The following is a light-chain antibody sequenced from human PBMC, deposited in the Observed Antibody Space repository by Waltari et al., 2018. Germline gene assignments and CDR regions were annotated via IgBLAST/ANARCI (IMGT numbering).Light chain of an antibody. CDR1: QDISDS. CDR3: QKYDYAPLT. J-gene: IGKJ1*01. V-gene: IGKV1-27*01. Sequence: DIQITQSPSSLSASVGDRVTITCRASQDISDSFAWYQQKPGNGPKLRIFDASTLQSGFPSRFRGGVSGTDFTLTITSLQPEDVATYYCQKYDYAPLTFGQGTKVEVK. CDR2: DAS.